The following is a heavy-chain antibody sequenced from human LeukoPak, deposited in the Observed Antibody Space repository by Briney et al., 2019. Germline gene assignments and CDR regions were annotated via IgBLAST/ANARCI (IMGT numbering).Heavy chain of an antibody. V-gene: IGHV1-18*01. J-gene: IGHJ4*02. CDR1: GYTFNHHG. CDR2: VSCFNGDT. CDR3: ARDPTNTSGRYAYFDF. Sequence: ASVKGSCKASGYTFNHHGISWVRQAPGQGLEWMGWVSCFNGDTHYAQKFQGRVTMTRDTSTTTAYIELRSLRSDDTALYYCARDPTNTSGRYAYFDFWGQGTLVTVSS. D-gene: IGHD6-19*01.